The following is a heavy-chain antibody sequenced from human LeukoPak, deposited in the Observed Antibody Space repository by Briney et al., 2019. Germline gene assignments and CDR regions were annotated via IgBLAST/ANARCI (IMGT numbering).Heavy chain of an antibody. CDR2: ISGSGGST. CDR1: GFTLSSYA. J-gene: IGHJ4*02. Sequence: GGSLRLSCAASGFTLSSYAMSWVRQAPGKGLEWVSAISGSGGSTYYADSVKGRFTISRDNSKNTLYLQMNSLRAEDTAVYYCAKGGDCSGGSCWGQGTLVTVSS. CDR3: AKGGDCSGGSC. V-gene: IGHV3-23*01. D-gene: IGHD2-15*01.